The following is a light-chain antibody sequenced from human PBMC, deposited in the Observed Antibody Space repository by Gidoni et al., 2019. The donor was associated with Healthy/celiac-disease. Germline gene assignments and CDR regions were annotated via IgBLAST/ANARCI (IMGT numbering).Light chain of an antibody. CDR2: GAS. CDR3: QQYGSSPEA. J-gene: IGKJ3*01. Sequence: EIVLTQSPGTLSLSPVERATLSYRASQSVSSSYLAWYQQKPGQAPRLLIYGASSRATGIPDRFSGSGSGTDFTLTISRLEPEEFAVYYCQQYGSSPEAFGPGTKVDIK. CDR1: QSVSSSY. V-gene: IGKV3-20*01.